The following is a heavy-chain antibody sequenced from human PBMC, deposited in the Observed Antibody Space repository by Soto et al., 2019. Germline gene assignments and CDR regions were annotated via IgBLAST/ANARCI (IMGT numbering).Heavy chain of an antibody. Sequence: GFSVNVARKSSGGSFSTVGVGRVRQAPGQVLNWMGGFIPMFDTANYPPKFQGRITITADKSTVTVYMELASLTSQDTAVYYSARVNGGNFERWFDYWGQGTLVTVSS. D-gene: IGHD2-21*02. CDR2: FIPMFDTA. CDR1: GGSFSTVG. V-gene: IGHV1-69*06. CDR3: ARVNGGNFERWFDY. J-gene: IGHJ4*02.